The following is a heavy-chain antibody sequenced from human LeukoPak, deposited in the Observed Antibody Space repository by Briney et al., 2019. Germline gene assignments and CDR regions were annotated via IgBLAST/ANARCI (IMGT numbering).Heavy chain of an antibody. CDR1: GDSISSSSYY. D-gene: IGHD4-17*01. Sequence: PSETLSLTCTVSGDSISSSSYYWGWIRQPPGKGLEWIGSIYYSGSTYYNPSLKSRVTISVDTSKYQFSLKLSSVTAADTAVYYCARDGVSGTVTPWLWGQGTLVTVSS. V-gene: IGHV4-39*07. CDR3: ARDGVSGTVTPWL. J-gene: IGHJ4*02. CDR2: IYYSGST.